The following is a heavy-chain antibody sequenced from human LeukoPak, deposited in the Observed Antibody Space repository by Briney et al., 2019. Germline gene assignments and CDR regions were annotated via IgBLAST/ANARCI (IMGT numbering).Heavy chain of an antibody. Sequence: SVKVSCKASGGTFSSYAISWVRQAPGQGLEWMGGIIPIFGTANYAQKFQGRVTITADESTSTAYMELSSLRSEDTAVYYCARGRDYNSGYYYGSFDYWGQGTLVTVSS. CDR2: IIPIFGTA. D-gene: IGHD3-22*01. J-gene: IGHJ4*02. CDR1: GGTFSSYA. CDR3: ARGRDYNSGYYYGSFDY. V-gene: IGHV1-69*01.